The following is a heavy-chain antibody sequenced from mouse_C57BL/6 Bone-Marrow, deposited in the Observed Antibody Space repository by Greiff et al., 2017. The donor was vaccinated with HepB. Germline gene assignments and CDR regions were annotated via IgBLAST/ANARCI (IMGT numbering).Heavy chain of an antibody. D-gene: IGHD4-1*01. J-gene: IGHJ2*01. CDR3: VRHGGITGTGYYFDY. V-gene: IGHV10-1*01. CDR2: IRSKSNNYAT. Sequence: EVKLMESGGGLVQPKGSLKLSCAASGFSFNTYAMNWVRQAPGKGLEWVARIRSKSNNYATYYADSVKDRFTISRDDSESMLYLQMNNLKTEDTAMYYCVRHGGITGTGYYFDYWGQGTTLTVSS. CDR1: GFSFNTYA.